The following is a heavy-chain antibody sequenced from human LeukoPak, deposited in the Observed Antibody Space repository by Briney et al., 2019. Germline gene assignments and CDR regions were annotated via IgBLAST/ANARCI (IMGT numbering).Heavy chain of an antibody. CDR2: ISYDGSNK. CDR1: GFTFSSYA. Sequence: GGSLRLSCAASGFTFSSYAMHWVRQAPGKGLEWVAVISYDGSNKYYADSVKGRFTISRDNSKNPLYLQMNSLRPEDPAVYYCARGGGHTIFGVVNLQPLGYWGQGTLVTVSS. V-gene: IGHV3-30-3*01. J-gene: IGHJ4*02. CDR3: ARGGGHTIFGVVNLQPLGY. D-gene: IGHD3-3*01.